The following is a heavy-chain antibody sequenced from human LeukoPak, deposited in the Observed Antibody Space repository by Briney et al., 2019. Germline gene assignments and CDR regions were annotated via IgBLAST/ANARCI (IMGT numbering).Heavy chain of an antibody. CDR3: ARDADQELSYSNWFDT. D-gene: IGHD1-26*01. CDR2: INAYNGNT. CDR1: GYTFTSYG. V-gene: IGHV1-18*01. J-gene: IGHJ5*02. Sequence: GASVKVSCKASGYTFTSYGISWVRQAPGQGLEWMGWINAYNGNTKYAQNFQGRVTMTTDTSTSTAYMELRSLRSDDTALYYCARDADQELSYSNWFDTWGQGTLVTVSS.